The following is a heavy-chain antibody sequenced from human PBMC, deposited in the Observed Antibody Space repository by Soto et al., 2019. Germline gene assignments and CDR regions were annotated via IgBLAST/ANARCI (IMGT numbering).Heavy chain of an antibody. CDR1: GGTFSTSA. V-gene: IGHV1-69*12. D-gene: IGHD2-8*01. Sequence: QVQLEQSGAEVKKPGSSVKVSCKASGGTFSTSAISWVRQAPGQGLEWMGGIMPIIRTPDYAQKFKGRVTVSGDESTSTANMELSGLRSDDTAVYYCARDNDRPQLGGNYYYILDVWGQGTTITVSS. J-gene: IGHJ6*02. CDR3: ARDNDRPQLGGNYYYILDV. CDR2: IMPIIRTP.